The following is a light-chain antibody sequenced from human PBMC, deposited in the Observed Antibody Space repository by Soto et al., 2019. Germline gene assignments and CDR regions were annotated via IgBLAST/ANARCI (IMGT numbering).Light chain of an antibody. CDR3: QQSNTWPRP. CDR2: GAS. CDR1: QPISRN. J-gene: IGKJ1*01. V-gene: IGKV3-15*01. Sequence: EIVMTQSPATLSVSPGQGATLSCRASQPISRNLAWYQQKPGQAPRLLMYGASTRATEIPGRVSGGGSGTEFTLTISSRQSEDFAIYVCQQSNTWPRPFGQGTKGEVK.